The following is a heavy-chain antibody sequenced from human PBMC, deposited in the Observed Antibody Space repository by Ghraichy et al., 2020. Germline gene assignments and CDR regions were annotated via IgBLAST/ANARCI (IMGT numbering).Heavy chain of an antibody. Sequence: GGSLRLSCAASGFTFSSYSMNWVRQAPGKGLEWVSSISSSSSYIYYADSVKGRFTISRDNAKNSLYLQMNSLRAEDTAVYYCARVRTVVKYWFDPWGQGTLVTVSS. D-gene: IGHD4-23*01. V-gene: IGHV3-21*01. CDR2: ISSSSSYI. J-gene: IGHJ5*02. CDR3: ARVRTVVKYWFDP. CDR1: GFTFSSYS.